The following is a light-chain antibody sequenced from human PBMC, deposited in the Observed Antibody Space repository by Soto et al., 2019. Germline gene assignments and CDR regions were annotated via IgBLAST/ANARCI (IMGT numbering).Light chain of an antibody. CDR3: LQDYNLPIT. V-gene: IGKV3D-7*01. CDR1: QSVSRN. CDR2: GAS. J-gene: IGKJ5*01. Sequence: EIVLTQSPATLSVCPGERATLSCRCTQSVSRNLAWYQQKPGQSPRLLIYGASTRATGIPARFSGSGRGSGTDFTLTISSLQPEDFEVYYCLQDYNLPITFGQGTRLEIK.